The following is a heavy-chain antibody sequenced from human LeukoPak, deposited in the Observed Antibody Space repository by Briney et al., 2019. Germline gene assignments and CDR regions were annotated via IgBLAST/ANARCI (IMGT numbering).Heavy chain of an antibody. CDR3: AGDERDVVVVPGAMPY. V-gene: IGHV1-46*01. CDR2: INPSGGST. J-gene: IGHJ4*02. CDR1: GYSFTNYY. Sequence: ASVKVSCKASGYSFTNYYMHWVRQAPGQGLEWMGIINPSGGSTTNAQKFQGRVTMTRDTSTTTVYMELSSLRSDDTAMYYCAGDERDVVVVPGAMPYWGQGTLATVSS. D-gene: IGHD2-2*01.